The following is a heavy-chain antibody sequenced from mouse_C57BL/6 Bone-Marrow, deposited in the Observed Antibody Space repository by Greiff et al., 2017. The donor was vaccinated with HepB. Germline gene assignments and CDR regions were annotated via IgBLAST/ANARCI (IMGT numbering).Heavy chain of an antibody. Sequence: LKQPGAELVRPGSSVKLSCKASGYTFTSYWMHWVKQRPIQGLEWIGNIDPSDSETHYNQKFKDKATLTVDKSSSTAYMQLSSLTSEDSAVYYCAKALNYDAMDYWGQGTSVTVSS. CDR3: AKALNYDAMDY. J-gene: IGHJ4*01. V-gene: IGHV1-52*01. CDR1: GYTFTSYW. CDR2: IDPSDSET.